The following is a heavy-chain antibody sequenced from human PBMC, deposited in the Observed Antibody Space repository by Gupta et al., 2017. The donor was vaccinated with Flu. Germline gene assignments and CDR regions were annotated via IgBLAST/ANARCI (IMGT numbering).Heavy chain of an antibody. D-gene: IGHD4-23*01. CDR3: AGRFTVEGPASFDY. V-gene: IGHV3-23*01. Sequence: EVQLFESGGGLVQPGGSLRLSCAASGFIFRNYAVSGVRQAPGKGLEWVSAISPGGETIYYADSGKGGFTTSRDNSKDTLYLKRKSLRAEDTAKYYWAGRFTVEGPASFDYWGKGTLVT. J-gene: IGHJ4*02. CDR2: ISPGGETI. CDR1: GFIFRNYA.